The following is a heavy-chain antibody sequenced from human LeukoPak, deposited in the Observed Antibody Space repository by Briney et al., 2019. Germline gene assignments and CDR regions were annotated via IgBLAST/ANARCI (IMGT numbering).Heavy chain of an antibody. Sequence: ASVKVSCKASGYTFTSYYMHWVRQAPRQGLEWMGIINPSGGSTSYAQKFQGRVTMTRDTSTSTVYMELSSLRSEDTAVYYCARDPTGEWLMRYYFDYWGQGTLVTVSS. V-gene: IGHV1-46*01. D-gene: IGHD3-3*01. CDR2: INPSGGST. CDR1: GYTFTSYY. J-gene: IGHJ4*02. CDR3: ARDPTGEWLMRYYFDY.